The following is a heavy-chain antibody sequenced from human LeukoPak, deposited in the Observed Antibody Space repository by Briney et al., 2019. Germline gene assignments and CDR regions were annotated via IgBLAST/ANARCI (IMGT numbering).Heavy chain of an antibody. CDR1: GVTLSSYA. J-gene: IGHJ4*02. CDR2: ISGSGGST. V-gene: IGHV3-23*01. CDR3: AKDPTMVRGVTHFDS. Sequence: GGSLRLSCTASGVTLSSYAMSWARQAPGKGLEWVSAISGSGGSTYYADSVKGRFTISRDNSKNTLYLQMNSLRAEDTAVYYCAKDPTMVRGVTHFDSWGQGTLVTVSS. D-gene: IGHD3-10*01.